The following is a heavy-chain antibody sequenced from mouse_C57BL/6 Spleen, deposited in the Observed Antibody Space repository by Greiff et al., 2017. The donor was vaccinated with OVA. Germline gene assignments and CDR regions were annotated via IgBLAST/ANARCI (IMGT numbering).Heavy chain of an antibody. CDR3: ASVITTVVAVDY. V-gene: IGHV3-6*01. CDR2: ISYDGSN. J-gene: IGHJ2*01. D-gene: IGHD1-1*01. Sequence: EVQLQESGPGLVKPSQSLSLTCSVTGYSITSGYYWNWIRQFPGNQLEWMGYISYDGSNNYNPSLKNRISITRDTSKNQFFLKLNSVTTEDTATYYCASVITTVVAVDYWGQGTTLTVSS. CDR1: GYSITSGYY.